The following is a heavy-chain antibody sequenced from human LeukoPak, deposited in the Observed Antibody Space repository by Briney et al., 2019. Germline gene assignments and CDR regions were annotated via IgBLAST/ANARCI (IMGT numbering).Heavy chain of an antibody. CDR3: ARDPSNYGATDY. CDR1: GFTFSSYA. D-gene: IGHD4-17*01. J-gene: IGHJ4*02. Sequence: GESLRLSCAASGFTFSSYAMSWVRQAPGKGLERVSGISDSGGRTYYADSVKGRFTISRDNAKNSLYLQMNSLRAEDTAVYYCARDPSNYGATDYWGQGTLVTVSS. V-gene: IGHV3-23*01. CDR2: ISDSGGRT.